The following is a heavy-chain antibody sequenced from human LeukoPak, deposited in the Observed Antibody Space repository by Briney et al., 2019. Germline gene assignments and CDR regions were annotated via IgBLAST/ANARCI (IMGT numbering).Heavy chain of an antibody. V-gene: IGHV3-23*01. CDR1: GFTFSSYA. J-gene: IGHJ4*02. CDR2: ISGSGGST. Sequence: PGGSLRLSCAASGFTFSSYAMSWVRQAPGKGLEWVSAISGSGGSTYYADSVKGRFTISRDNSKNTLYLQMSSLRAEDTAVYYCAKDLIYCSSTSCYEPGGYYYVYWGQGTLVTVSS. D-gene: IGHD2-2*01. CDR3: AKDLIYCSSTSCYEPGGYYYVY.